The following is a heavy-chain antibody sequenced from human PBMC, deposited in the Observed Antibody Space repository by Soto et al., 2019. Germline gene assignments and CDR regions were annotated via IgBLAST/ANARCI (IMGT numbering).Heavy chain of an antibody. D-gene: IGHD6-19*01. J-gene: IGHJ6*02. Sequence: QVQLLQSGAEVKKPGSSVRVSCEASGGTFRTYAISWVRQAPGQGLEWMGEIIPIFGKVNYAQKFQGRVTITAAESTTTVYLDLISLTSEDTAVYYCAKGAVAGTPTSYYYYGMDVWGQGTTVTVS. CDR3: AKGAVAGTPTSYYYYGMDV. CDR1: GGTFRTYA. V-gene: IGHV1-69*12. CDR2: IIPIFGKV.